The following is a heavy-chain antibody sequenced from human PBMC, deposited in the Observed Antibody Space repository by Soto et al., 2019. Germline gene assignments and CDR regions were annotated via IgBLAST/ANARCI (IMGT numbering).Heavy chain of an antibody. CDR2: ISWNSGSI. Sequence: EVQLVESGGGLVQPGRSLRLSCAASGFTFDDYAMHWVRQAPGKGLEWVSGISWNSGSIGYADSVKGRFTISRDNAKNSLYLQMNSLRAEDTALYYCAKDPVPFWSGYSRPMDVWGQGTTVTVSS. CDR1: GFTFDDYA. D-gene: IGHD3-3*01. CDR3: AKDPVPFWSGYSRPMDV. J-gene: IGHJ6*02. V-gene: IGHV3-9*01.